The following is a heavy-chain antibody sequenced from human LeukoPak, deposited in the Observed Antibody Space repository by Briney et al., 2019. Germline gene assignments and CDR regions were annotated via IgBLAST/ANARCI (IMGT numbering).Heavy chain of an antibody. CDR3: ARGDYDSSGYMGDY. Sequence: GGSLRLSCAASGFTFSSYAMHWVRQAPGKGPEWVAVISYDGSNKYYADSVKGRFTISRDNSKNTLYLQMNSLRAEDTAVYYCARGDYDSSGYMGDYWGQGTLVTVSS. D-gene: IGHD3-22*01. J-gene: IGHJ4*02. V-gene: IGHV3-30-3*01. CDR1: GFTFSSYA. CDR2: ISYDGSNK.